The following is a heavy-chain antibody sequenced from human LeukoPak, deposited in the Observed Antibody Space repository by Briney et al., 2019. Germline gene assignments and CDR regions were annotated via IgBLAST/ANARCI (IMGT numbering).Heavy chain of an antibody. J-gene: IGHJ5*02. CDR2: MYYSGST. CDR3: ARPYYYDSRIDP. V-gene: IGHV4-30-4*01. CDR1: GGSISSGDYY. D-gene: IGHD3-22*01. Sequence: SQTLSLTCTVSGGSISSGDYYWSWIRQPPGKGLEWIAYMYYSGSTYYNPSLRSRVTMSADTSKNQLSLKLSSVTAADTAVYYCARPYYYDSRIDPWGQGILVTVSS.